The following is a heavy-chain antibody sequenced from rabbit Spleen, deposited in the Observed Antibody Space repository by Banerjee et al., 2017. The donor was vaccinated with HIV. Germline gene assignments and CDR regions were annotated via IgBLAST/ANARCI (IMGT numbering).Heavy chain of an antibody. Sequence: QEQLVESGGGLVQPEGSLTLTCKASGFSFSDRDVMCWVRQAPGKGLEWVACINAATGKPVYATWAKGRFTISRTSSTTVTLRMTSVTAADTATYFCARDLVAAIGWNFSLWGPGTLVTVS. CDR3: ARDLVAAIGWNFSL. D-gene: IGHD5-1*01. CDR1: GFSFSDRDV. CDR2: INAATGKP. V-gene: IGHV1S45*01. J-gene: IGHJ4*01.